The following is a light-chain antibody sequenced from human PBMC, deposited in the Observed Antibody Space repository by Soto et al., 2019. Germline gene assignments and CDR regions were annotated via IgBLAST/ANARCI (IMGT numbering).Light chain of an antibody. J-gene: IGLJ3*02. V-gene: IGLV2-8*01. CDR3: SSFASSNTWV. CDR1: SSDVGAYNY. Sequence: ALTQPPSASGSPGQSVTISCTGTSSDVGAYNYVSWDQQHAGKAPKLVIYEVTKRPSGVPDRFYGSKSANTASLTVSGLQAEDEADYSCSSFASSNTWVFGGGTK. CDR2: EVT.